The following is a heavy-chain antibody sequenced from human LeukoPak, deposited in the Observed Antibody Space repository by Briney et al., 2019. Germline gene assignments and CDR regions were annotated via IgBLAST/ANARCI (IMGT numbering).Heavy chain of an antibody. V-gene: IGHV3-53*01. D-gene: IGHD6-19*01. J-gene: IGHJ5*02. Sequence: GGSLRLSCAASGFTFSSYAMSWVRQAPGKGLEWVSVIYNSGSTSYADSVKGRSTISRDISKNILYFQMNSLRAEDTAVYYCARGVAGGNWFDPWGQGTLVTVSS. CDR2: IYNSGST. CDR1: GFTFSSYA. CDR3: ARGVAGGNWFDP.